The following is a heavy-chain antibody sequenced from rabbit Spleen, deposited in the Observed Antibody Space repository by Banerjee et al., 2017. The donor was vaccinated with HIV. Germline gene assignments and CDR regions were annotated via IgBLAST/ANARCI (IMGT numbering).Heavy chain of an antibody. D-gene: IGHD6-1*01. CDR2: IYTGNSKT. CDR3: ARAGYAGYGYANFRDYYGMDL. J-gene: IGHJ6*01. Sequence: QEQLVESGGGLVQPGESLKLSCKASGFDFSSYGMSWVRQAPGKGLEWIGCIYTGNSKTYYASWAKGRFTISKSSSTTVTLQMTSLTAADTATYFCARAGYAGYGYANFRDYYGMDLWGQGTLVTVS. V-gene: IGHV1S45*01. CDR1: GFDFSSYG.